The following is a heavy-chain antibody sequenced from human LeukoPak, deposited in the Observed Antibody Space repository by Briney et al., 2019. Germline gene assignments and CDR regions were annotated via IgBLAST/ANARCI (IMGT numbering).Heavy chain of an antibody. Sequence: ASVKVSCKASGGTFSSYAISWVRQAPGQGLEWVGRIDPRGGSIHYAQNFQGRVTMTRDTSTNTVYMELSSLRSEDTAVFYCARGQSYYGSGFQDYWGQGTLVTVSS. CDR3: ARGQSYYGSGFQDY. J-gene: IGHJ4*02. V-gene: IGHV1-46*01. CDR1: GGTFSSYA. CDR2: IDPRGGSI. D-gene: IGHD3-10*01.